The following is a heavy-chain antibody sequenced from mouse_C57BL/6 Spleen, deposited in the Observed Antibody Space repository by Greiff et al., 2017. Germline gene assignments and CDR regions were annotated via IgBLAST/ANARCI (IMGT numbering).Heavy chain of an antibody. CDR2: ISNGGGST. D-gene: IGHD1-1*01. CDR1: GFTFSDYY. V-gene: IGHV5-12*01. J-gene: IGHJ2*01. Sequence: DVKLQESGGGLVQPGGSLKLSCAASGFTFSDYYMYWVRQTPEKRLEWVAYISNGGGSTYYPDTVKGRFTISRDNAKNTLYLQMSRLRSEDTAMYYCARYGSSYEGVLYFDYWGQGTTLTVSS. CDR3: ARYGSSYEGVLYFDY.